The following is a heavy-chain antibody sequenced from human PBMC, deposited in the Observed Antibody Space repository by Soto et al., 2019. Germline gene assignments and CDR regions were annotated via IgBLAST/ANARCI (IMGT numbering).Heavy chain of an antibody. J-gene: IGHJ4*02. CDR1: GFTFSSYA. Sequence: EVQLLESGGGLVQPGGSLRLSCTASGFTFSSYAMSWVRQAPGKGLERVSGISGSGTTTYYAESVKGRFTISRDNSKNTLYLQMNSLGAEDTAIYYCSKDQRSTTSRGVLDYWGQGTLATVSS. CDR2: ISGSGTTT. V-gene: IGHV3-23*01. CDR3: SKDQRSTTSRGVLDY. D-gene: IGHD3-10*01.